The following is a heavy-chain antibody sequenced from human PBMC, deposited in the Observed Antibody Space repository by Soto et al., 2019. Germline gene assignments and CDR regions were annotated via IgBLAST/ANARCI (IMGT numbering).Heavy chain of an antibody. J-gene: IGHJ4*02. CDR3: ARDNAYGGNVDY. D-gene: IGHD4-17*01. CDR1: GGSISSGDYY. Sequence: PSETLSLTCTVSGGSISSGDYYWSWIRQPPGKGLEWIGYIYYSGSTYYNPSLKSRVTISVDTSKNQFSLKLSSVTAADTAVYYCARDNAYGGNVDYWGQGTLVTVSS. CDR2: IYYSGST. V-gene: IGHV4-30-4*01.